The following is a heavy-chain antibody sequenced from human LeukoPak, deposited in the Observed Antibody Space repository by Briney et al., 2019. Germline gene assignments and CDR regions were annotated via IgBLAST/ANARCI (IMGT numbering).Heavy chain of an antibody. D-gene: IGHD3-22*01. CDR2: INSDGSST. Sequence: GGSLRLPCAASGFTFSSYWMHWVRQAPGKGLVWVSRINSDGSSTSYADSVKGRFTISRDNAKNTLYLQMNSLRAEDTAVYYCARRDSSGYYNSNWFDPWGQGTLVTVSS. V-gene: IGHV3-74*01. J-gene: IGHJ5*02. CDR3: ARRDSSGYYNSNWFDP. CDR1: GFTFSSYW.